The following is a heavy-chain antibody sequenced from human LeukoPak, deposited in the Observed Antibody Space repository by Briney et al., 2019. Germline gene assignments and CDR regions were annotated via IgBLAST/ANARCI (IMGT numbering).Heavy chain of an antibody. CDR3: ARDQRSSWYDY. Sequence: PGRSLRLSCAASGFTFSNFGMHWVRQAPGKGLEWVAVIWYDGSKKYYADSVKGRFTISRDNSKNALYLQMSSLRAEDTAVYYCARDQRSSWYDYWGQGTLVTVSS. CDR2: IWYDGSKK. CDR1: GFTFSNFG. V-gene: IGHV3-33*01. D-gene: IGHD6-13*01. J-gene: IGHJ4*02.